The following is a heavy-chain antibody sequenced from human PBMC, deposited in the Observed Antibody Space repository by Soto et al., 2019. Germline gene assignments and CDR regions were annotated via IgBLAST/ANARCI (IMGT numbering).Heavy chain of an antibody. V-gene: IGHV4-59*08. CDR1: GGSIGSHY. Sequence: PSLTLSLTCTVSGGSIGSHYWSWIRQPPGKGLEWIGYIYYSGSTNYNPSLKSRVTISVDTSRNQFSLKLSSVTAADTAVYYCARHVLMMNWFDPWGQGTLVTVS. CDR3: ARHVLMMNWFDP. D-gene: IGHD2-8*01. CDR2: IYYSGST. J-gene: IGHJ5*02.